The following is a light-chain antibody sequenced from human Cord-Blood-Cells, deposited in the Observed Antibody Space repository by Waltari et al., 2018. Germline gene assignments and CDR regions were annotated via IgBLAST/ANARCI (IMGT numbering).Light chain of an antibody. CDR1: QSISSY. Sequence: DIQMTQSPSSLSASVGDRVTITCRASQSISSYLNWYRQKPGKAPKLLIYAASSLQSGVPSRFSGSGSVTDFTLNISSLQPEDLATYYCQQSYSTLTCGGGTKGEIK. V-gene: IGKV1-39*01. CDR3: QQSYSTLT. CDR2: AAS. J-gene: IGKJ4*01.